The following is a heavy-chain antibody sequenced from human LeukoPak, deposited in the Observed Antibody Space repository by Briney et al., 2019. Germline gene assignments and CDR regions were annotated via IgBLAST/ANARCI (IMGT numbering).Heavy chain of an antibody. J-gene: IGHJ6*02. Sequence: ASVKVSCKASGGTFSSYAISWVRQAPGQGLEWMGGIIPIFGTANYAQKFQGRVTTTADESTSTAYMELSSLRSEDTAVYYCAVGRYYDSSGYSGGMDVWGQGTTVTVSS. CDR2: IIPIFGTA. D-gene: IGHD3-22*01. CDR3: AVGRYYDSSGYSGGMDV. V-gene: IGHV1-69*13. CDR1: GGTFSSYA.